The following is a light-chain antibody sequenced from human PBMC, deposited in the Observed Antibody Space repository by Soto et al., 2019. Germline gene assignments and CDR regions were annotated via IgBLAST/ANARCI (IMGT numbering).Light chain of an antibody. CDR2: EVS. V-gene: IGLV2-14*01. CDR3: SSYTTSSTHWV. J-gene: IGLJ3*02. CDR1: SSDVGGYNY. Sequence: QSALTQPASVSGSPGQSITISCTGTSSDVGGYNYVSWYQQHPGKAPKLMIYEVSNRPSGVSNRFSRSKSGNTASLTISGLQAEDEADYCCSSYTTSSTHWVFGGGTKLTVL.